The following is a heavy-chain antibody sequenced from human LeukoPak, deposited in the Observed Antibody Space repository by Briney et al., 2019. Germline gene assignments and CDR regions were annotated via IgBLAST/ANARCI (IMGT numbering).Heavy chain of an antibody. J-gene: IGHJ4*02. D-gene: IGHD3-22*01. V-gene: IGHV3-53*01. CDR1: GFIVSNNY. CDR3: ARGCYYERSGYCPFDY. CDR2: IYSGGGT. Sequence: GGSLRLSCAASGFIVSNNYMNWVRQAPGKGLEWVSIIYSGGGTYYADSVKGRFTISRDNAKDTLYLQMNSLRADDTVVYYCARGCYYERSGYCPFDYWGPGTLVTVSS.